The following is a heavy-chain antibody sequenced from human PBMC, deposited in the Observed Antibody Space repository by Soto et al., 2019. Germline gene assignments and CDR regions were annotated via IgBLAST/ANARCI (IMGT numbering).Heavy chain of an antibody. CDR1: DGSSLGYY. D-gene: IGHD1-26*01. J-gene: IGHJ1*01. CDR2: IYHSGST. V-gene: IGHV4-59*01. Sequence: ASVTLCHRCSVADGSSLGYYGRWIRQTPGKALEWIAYIYHSGSTNYNPSFKSRVTISVDTSRDQFSLKLSSVTPADTAVYYCATSTYYEFFQHWGQGALVTVSS. CDR3: ATSTYYEFFQH.